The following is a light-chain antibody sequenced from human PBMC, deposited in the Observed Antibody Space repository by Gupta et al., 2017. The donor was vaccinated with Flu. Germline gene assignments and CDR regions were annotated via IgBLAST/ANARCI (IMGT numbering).Light chain of an antibody. CDR3: QQRSNWPPIT. J-gene: IGKJ5*01. CDR2: DAS. Sequence: EMVLTQSPATLSWSPGERATLSCTASKSVSSYLAWYQQKPGQAPRLLIYDASNRATAIPPRFIGRGSWTAFTLTISSLEPEDFAVYYCQQRSNWPPITFGQGTRLEIK. CDR1: KSVSSY. V-gene: IGKV3-11*01.